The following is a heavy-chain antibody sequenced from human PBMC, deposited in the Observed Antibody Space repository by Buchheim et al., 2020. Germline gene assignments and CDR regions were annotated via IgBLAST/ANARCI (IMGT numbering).Heavy chain of an antibody. V-gene: IGHV3-66*01. Sequence: EVQLVESGGGLVQPGGSLRLSCAASGFTISSKSMTWVRQAPGQGLEWVSVMYAGGSTYYADPVAGSFGISREISRHMVSLHMSSLRAEDTGVDFCASDHSPPGSNGSYYYYGMDVWGQGTT. CDR2: MYAGGST. CDR1: GFTISSKS. J-gene: IGHJ6*02. D-gene: IGHD1-1*01. CDR3: ASDHSPPGSNGSYYYYGMDV.